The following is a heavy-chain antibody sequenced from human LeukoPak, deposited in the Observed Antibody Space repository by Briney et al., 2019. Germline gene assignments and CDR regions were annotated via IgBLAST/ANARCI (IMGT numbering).Heavy chain of an antibody. D-gene: IGHD2/OR15-2a*01. CDR1: GYTFTDYY. Sequence: ASVKASGKASGYTFTDYYIHWVRQAPGQGLEWMGWINPNSGGTNYAQKFQGRVTMTRDTSINTAYMELSRLRSDDTAVYFCARDFGYCSTTTCYVMDFWHQGTLVTVSS. V-gene: IGHV1-2*02. CDR3: ARDFGYCSTTTCYVMDF. J-gene: IGHJ4*02. CDR2: INPNSGGT.